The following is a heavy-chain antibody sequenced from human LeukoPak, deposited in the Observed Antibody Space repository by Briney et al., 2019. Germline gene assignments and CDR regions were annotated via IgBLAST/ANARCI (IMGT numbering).Heavy chain of an antibody. V-gene: IGHV3-23*01. D-gene: IGHD6-13*01. Sequence: GGALRLSCAASGFTFSNYVMSWVRQAPGKGLEWVSAIRNGGGTTYNADSVKGRFTISRDNSKNTLFLQMNSLRAEDTAVYYCARVDYSSTWFVDYWGQGTLVTASS. CDR1: GFTFSNYV. J-gene: IGHJ4*02. CDR3: ARVDYSSTWFVDY. CDR2: IRNGGGTT.